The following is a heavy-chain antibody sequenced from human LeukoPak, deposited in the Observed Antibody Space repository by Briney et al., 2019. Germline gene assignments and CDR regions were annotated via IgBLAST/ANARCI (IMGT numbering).Heavy chain of an antibody. CDR3: AKGGKYDILTGFPRSRLLGDY. D-gene: IGHD3-9*01. V-gene: IGHV3-48*03. J-gene: IGHJ4*02. CDR1: GFTFSSYE. CDR2: ISSSGSTI. Sequence: PGGSLRLSCAASGFTFSSYEMNWVRQAPGKGLEWVSYISSSGSTIYYADYLKGRFTISRDNSKNTLSLQMNSLRAEDTAVYYCAKGGKYDILTGFPRSRLLGDYWGQGTLVTVSS.